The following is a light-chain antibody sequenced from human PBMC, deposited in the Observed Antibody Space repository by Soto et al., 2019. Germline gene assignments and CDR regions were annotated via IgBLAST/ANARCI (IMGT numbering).Light chain of an antibody. V-gene: IGKV3-11*01. CDR1: QSVSNH. CDR2: DAS. CDR3: QQRANWPLT. J-gene: IGKJ4*01. Sequence: EIVLTQSPATLSLSPGERATLSCRAGQSVSNHLARYQQKPGQAPRLLIYDASNRATGVPARFSGSGSGTDFTLTISSLESEDFAVYYCQQRANWPLTFGGGTKVDIK.